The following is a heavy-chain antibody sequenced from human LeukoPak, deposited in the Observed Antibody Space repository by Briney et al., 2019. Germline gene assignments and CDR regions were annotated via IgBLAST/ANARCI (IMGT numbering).Heavy chain of an antibody. CDR2: INPNSGGT. D-gene: IGHD6-13*01. CDR1: GYTCTGYY. CDR3: ASFSEAATGPARDY. V-gene: IGHV1-2*02. Sequence: ASVKVSCKASGYTCTGYYMHWVRQAPGQGLEWMGWINPNSGGTNYAQKFQGRVTMTRDTSISTAYMELSRLRSDDTAVYFCASFSEAATGPARDYWGQGTLVTVSS. J-gene: IGHJ4*02.